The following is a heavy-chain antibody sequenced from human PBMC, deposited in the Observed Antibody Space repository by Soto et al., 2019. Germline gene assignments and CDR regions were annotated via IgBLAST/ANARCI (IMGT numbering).Heavy chain of an antibody. CDR1: GGTFSSYA. D-gene: IGHD2-2*01. Sequence: QVQLVQSGAEVKKPGSSVKVSCKASGGTFSSYAISWVRQAPGQGLEWMGGIIPIFGTANYAQKFQGRVTITADESTSTAYMELSSLRSEDTAVYYCARDFEGGYCSSTSCLPVFDYWGQGTLVTVSS. CDR2: IIPIFGTA. V-gene: IGHV1-69*01. J-gene: IGHJ4*02. CDR3: ARDFEGGYCSSTSCLPVFDY.